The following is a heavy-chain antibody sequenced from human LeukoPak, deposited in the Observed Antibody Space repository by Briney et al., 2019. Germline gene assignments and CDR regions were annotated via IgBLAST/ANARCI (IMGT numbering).Heavy chain of an antibody. J-gene: IGHJ5*02. V-gene: IGHV1-46*01. CDR3: ASAEPYYYDSSGYMQSRDPTQNWFDP. CDR1: GYTFTNYY. Sequence: ASVKVSCMASGYTFTNYYMHWVRQAPGQGLEWMGIINPSGGSTSYAQKFQGRVTMTRDTSTSTVYMELSSLRSEDTAVYYCASAEPYYYDSSGYMQSRDPTQNWFDPWGQGTLVTVSS. D-gene: IGHD3-22*01. CDR2: INPSGGST.